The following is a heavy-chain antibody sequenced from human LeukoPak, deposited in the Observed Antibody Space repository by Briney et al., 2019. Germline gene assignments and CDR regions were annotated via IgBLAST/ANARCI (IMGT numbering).Heavy chain of an antibody. CDR1: GFTFDDYA. CDR2: ISWNSGSI. J-gene: IGHJ4*02. Sequence: PGRSLRLSCAASGFTFDDYAMHWVRQAPGKGLEWVSGISWNSGSIGYADSVKGRFTISRDNAKNSLYLQVNSLRAKDTALYYCAKDRRNYYGSGSPDYWGQGTLVTVSS. D-gene: IGHD3-10*01. V-gene: IGHV3-9*01. CDR3: AKDRRNYYGSGSPDY.